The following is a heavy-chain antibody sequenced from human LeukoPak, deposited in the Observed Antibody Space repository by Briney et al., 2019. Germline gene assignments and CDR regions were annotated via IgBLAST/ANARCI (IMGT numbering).Heavy chain of an antibody. D-gene: IGHD3-10*01. CDR2: ISSSSSYI. CDR3: ARDLVPYGSGSYYPNWFDP. V-gene: IGHV3-21*01. Sequence: GGSLRLSCAASGFTFSSYSMNWVRQAPGKGLEWVSSISSSSSYIYYADSVKGRFTISRDNAKNSLYLQMNSLRAEDTAVYYCARDLVPYGSGSYYPNWFDPWGQGTLVTVSS. J-gene: IGHJ5*02. CDR1: GFTFSSYS.